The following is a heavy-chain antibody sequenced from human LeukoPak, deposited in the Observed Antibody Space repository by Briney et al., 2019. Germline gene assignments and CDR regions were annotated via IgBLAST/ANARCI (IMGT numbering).Heavy chain of an antibody. CDR1: GFTFSSYV. V-gene: IGHV3-23*01. J-gene: IGHJ5*02. D-gene: IGHD2-2*01. CDR2: ISGGGGST. CDR3: AKGGYCSSTSCYVGWFDP. Sequence: GGSLRLSCAASGFTFSSYVMNWVRQAPGKGLEWVSVISGGGGSTYYADSVKGRFTISRDNSKNTLFLQMNSLRAVDTAVYYCAKGGYCSSTSCYVGWFDPWGQGTLVTVSS.